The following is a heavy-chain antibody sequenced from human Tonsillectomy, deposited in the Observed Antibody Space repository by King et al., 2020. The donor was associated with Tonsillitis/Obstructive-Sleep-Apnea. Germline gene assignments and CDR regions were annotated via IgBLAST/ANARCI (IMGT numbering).Heavy chain of an antibody. D-gene: IGHD3-3*01. CDR3: ASLTYYDFWSGYSIDY. J-gene: IGHJ4*02. Sequence: VQLQESGPGLVKPSGTLSLTCAVSGDSISSSNWWSWVRQPPGKGLEWIGEIYHSGSPNYNPSLKSRVTISVDKSKNQFSLNLTSVTAADTAVYYCASLTYYDFWSGYSIDYWGQGTLVTVSS. CDR2: IYHSGSP. CDR1: GDSISSSNW. V-gene: IGHV4-4*02.